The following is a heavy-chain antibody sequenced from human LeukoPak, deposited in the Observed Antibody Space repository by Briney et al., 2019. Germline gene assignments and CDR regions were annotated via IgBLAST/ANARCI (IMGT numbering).Heavy chain of an antibody. CDR3: ARAYGSGPMAHYFDY. J-gene: IGHJ4*02. V-gene: IGHV4-59*01. D-gene: IGHD2-15*01. CDR2: IYYSGST. CDR1: GGSISSYY. Sequence: SETLSIICTVSGGSISSYYWSWIRQPPGKGLEWIGYIYYSGSTNYNPSLKSRVTISVDTSKNQFSLKLSSVTAADTAVYYCARAYGSGPMAHYFDYWGQGTLVTVSS.